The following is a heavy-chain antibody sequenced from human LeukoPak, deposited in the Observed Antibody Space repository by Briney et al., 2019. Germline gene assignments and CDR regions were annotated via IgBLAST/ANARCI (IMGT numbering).Heavy chain of an antibody. CDR2: ISGSGGTT. CDR3: ARAYRVNWYFDL. J-gene: IGHJ2*01. CDR1: GFTFTTY. V-gene: IGHV3-23*01. D-gene: IGHD1-26*01. Sequence: GGSLRLSCAASGFTFTTYMNWVRQAPGKGLEWVSAISGSGGTTYYADSVKGRFTISRDNAKNSLYLQMNSLRAEDTAVYYCARAYRVNWYFDLWGRGTLVTVSS.